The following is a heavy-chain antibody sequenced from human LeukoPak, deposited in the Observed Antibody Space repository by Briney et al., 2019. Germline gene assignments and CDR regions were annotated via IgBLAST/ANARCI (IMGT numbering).Heavy chain of an antibody. D-gene: IGHD2-2*01. Sequence: SETLSLTCTVSGYSISNGYYWGWIRQPPGKGLEWIGSIYHSGSTYYNPSLKSRVTISVVTSKNPFSLRLSSVTAADTAVYYCARDVGEYCSSTNCYASHYWGQGTLVTVSS. J-gene: IGHJ4*02. CDR3: ARDVGEYCSSTNCYASHY. CDR1: GYSISNGYY. V-gene: IGHV4-38-2*02. CDR2: IYHSGST.